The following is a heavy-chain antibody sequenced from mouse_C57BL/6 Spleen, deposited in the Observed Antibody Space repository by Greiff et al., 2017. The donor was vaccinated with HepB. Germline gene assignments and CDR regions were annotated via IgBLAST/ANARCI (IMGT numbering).Heavy chain of an antibody. CDR1: GFSLSTSGMG. CDR2: SYWDDDK. Sequence: QVTLKESGPGILQPSQTLSLTCSFSGFSLSTSGMGVSWIRQPPGKGLEWLAHSYWDDDKRYNPSLKSRLTISKDTSRNQVFLKITSVDTADTATYYCARRRRFLYGYDEYYFDYWGQGTTLTVSS. CDR3: ARRRRFLYGYDEYYFDY. V-gene: IGHV8-12*01. D-gene: IGHD2-2*01. J-gene: IGHJ2*01.